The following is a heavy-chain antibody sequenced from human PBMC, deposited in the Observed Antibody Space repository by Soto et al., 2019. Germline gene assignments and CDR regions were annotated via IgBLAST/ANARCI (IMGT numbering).Heavy chain of an antibody. CDR1: GFTFSSYW. D-gene: IGHD6-6*01. CDR3: ARDRKEYSSSFHY. CDR2: IKQDGSEK. Sequence: GGSLGLSCAASGFTFSSYWMSWVRQAPGKGLEWVANIKQDGSEKYYVDSVKGRFTISRDNAKNSLYLQMNSLRAEDTAVYYCARDRKEYSSSFHYWGQGTLVTVSS. J-gene: IGHJ4*02. V-gene: IGHV3-7*01.